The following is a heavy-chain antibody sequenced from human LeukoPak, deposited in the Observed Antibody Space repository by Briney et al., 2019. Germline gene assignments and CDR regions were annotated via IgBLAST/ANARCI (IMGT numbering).Heavy chain of an antibody. CDR2: IYPGDSDT. CDR1: GSSFTTYW. V-gene: IGHV5-51*01. Sequence: GESLQISCKGSGSSFTTYWIAWVRQLPGKGLEWMGIIYPGDSDTRYSPSFQGQVSISVDKSIATAYLQWSSLKASDTAMYYCARHEGSGWSAYWGQGTLVTVSS. J-gene: IGHJ4*02. D-gene: IGHD6-19*01. CDR3: ARHEGSGWSAY.